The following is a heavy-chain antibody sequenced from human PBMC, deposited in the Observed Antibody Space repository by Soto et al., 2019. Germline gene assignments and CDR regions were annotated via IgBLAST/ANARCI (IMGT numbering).Heavy chain of an antibody. Sequence: EVQLVESGGGLVQLGGSRRLSCAASGFTFSSFWMTWVRQAPGKGLEWVANIKKDGIGKYYVDSVKGRFTISRDNARNSLFLEMKSLRSEDTAVYSCVRDRSGSYLEGFDYWGQGTLVTVSS. CDR1: GFTFSSFW. CDR2: IKKDGIGK. J-gene: IGHJ4*02. D-gene: IGHD1-26*01. CDR3: VRDRSGSYLEGFDY. V-gene: IGHV3-7*01.